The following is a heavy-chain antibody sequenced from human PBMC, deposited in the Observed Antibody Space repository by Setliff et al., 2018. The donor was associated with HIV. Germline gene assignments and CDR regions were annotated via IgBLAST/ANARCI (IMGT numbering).Heavy chain of an antibody. CDR2: IRANDGST. CDR3: AKVFAFGIDAFDI. V-gene: IGHV3-23*01. J-gene: IGHJ3*02. D-gene: IGHD3-10*01. Sequence: PGGSLRLSCAASGFTFSSYEMNWIRQAPGKGLERVSGIRANDGSTFYADSVKGRFTISRDNSKNTVFLQMTSLRDEDTAIYYCAKVFAFGIDAFDIWGQGTVVTVSS. CDR1: GFTFSSYE.